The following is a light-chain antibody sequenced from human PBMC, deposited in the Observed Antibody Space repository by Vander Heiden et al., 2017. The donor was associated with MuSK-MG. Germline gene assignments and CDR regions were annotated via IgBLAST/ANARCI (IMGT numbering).Light chain of an antibody. V-gene: IGLV4-69*01. CDR1: SGNSSYA. CDR2: LNSDGSH. Sequence: QLVLPQSPSASASLGASVKPTCTLSSGNSSYAIAWHQQQPEKGPRYLMKLNSDGSHSKGDGIPDRFSGSSSGAERYLTISSLQSEDEADYYCQTWGTGNVVFGGGTKLTVL. J-gene: IGLJ2*01. CDR3: QTWGTGNVV.